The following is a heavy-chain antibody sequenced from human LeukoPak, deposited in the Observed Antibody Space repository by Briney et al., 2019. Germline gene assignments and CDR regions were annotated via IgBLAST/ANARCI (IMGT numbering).Heavy chain of an antibody. Sequence: SETLSLTCTVSGGSIRSSYYYWGWIRQPPGKGLEWIGSIYDSGSTNYNPSLKSRVTISVDTSKNQFSLKLSSVTAADTAVYYCARGDYDSSGYIFDYWGQGTLVTVSS. CDR2: IYDSGST. D-gene: IGHD3-22*01. J-gene: IGHJ4*02. CDR1: GGSIRSSYYY. CDR3: ARGDYDSSGYIFDY. V-gene: IGHV4-39*07.